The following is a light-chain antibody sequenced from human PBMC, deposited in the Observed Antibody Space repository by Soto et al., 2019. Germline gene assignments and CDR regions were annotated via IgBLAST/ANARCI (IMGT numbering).Light chain of an antibody. V-gene: IGKV1-9*01. CDR3: QQLYNYPRT. CDR1: QGIASY. CDR2: AAS. J-gene: IGKJ1*01. Sequence: DIQLPQSPSFLSASVGDRVSITCRASQGIASYLAWFQQKPGKAPELLILAASTLRSGVPARFSGSGSGTDYTLTISSLQPEDFATYYCQQLYNYPRTFGQGTKVEIK.